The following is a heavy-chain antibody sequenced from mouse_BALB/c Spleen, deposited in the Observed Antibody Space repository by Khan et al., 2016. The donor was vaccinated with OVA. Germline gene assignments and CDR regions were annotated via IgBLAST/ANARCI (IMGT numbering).Heavy chain of an antibody. CDR3: TRPSYYGNPWFTY. Sequence: VELVESGGGLVKPGGSLKLSCEVSGFAFNSYDMSWVRQTPEKRLEWVATISSTGTYTYYPDSVKGRFTISRDTARNTLYLQMSSLRSEDTALYYCTRPSYYGNPWFTYWGQGTLVTVSA. CDR2: ISSTGTYT. V-gene: IGHV5-9*02. CDR1: GFAFNSYD. J-gene: IGHJ3*01. D-gene: IGHD2-10*01.